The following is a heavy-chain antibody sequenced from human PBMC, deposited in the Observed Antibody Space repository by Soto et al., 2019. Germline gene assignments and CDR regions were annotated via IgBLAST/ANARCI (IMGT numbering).Heavy chain of an antibody. CDR2: ISSSSSYR. CDR1: GFTFSRYT. V-gene: IGHV3-21*04. Sequence: GRSLRLSCAASGFTFSRYTMNWVRQAPGKGLEWVSSISSSSSYRHYADSVKGRLTISRDNAKNSLYLQMSSLGAEDTAVYYCARDARSYDDSSGYYSVDLWGRGTRVTVSS. D-gene: IGHD3-22*01. J-gene: IGHJ2*01. CDR3: ARDARSYDDSSGYYSVDL.